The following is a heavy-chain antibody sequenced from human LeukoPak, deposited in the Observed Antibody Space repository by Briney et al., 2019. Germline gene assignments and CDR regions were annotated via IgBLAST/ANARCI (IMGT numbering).Heavy chain of an antibody. CDR2: ISYDGSNK. D-gene: IGHD6-19*01. CDR3: AKGGAVAGNYYYYGMDV. J-gene: IGHJ6*02. Sequence: PGGSLRLSCAASGFTFSSYGMHWVRQAPGKGLERVAVISYDGSNKYYADSVKGRFTISRDNSKNTLYLQMNSLRAEDTAVYYCAKGGAVAGNYYYYGMDVWGQGTTVTVSS. CDR1: GFTFSSYG. V-gene: IGHV3-30*18.